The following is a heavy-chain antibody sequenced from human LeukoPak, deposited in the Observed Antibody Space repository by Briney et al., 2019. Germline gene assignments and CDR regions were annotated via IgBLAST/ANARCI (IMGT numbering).Heavy chain of an antibody. J-gene: IGHJ5*02. D-gene: IGHD3-10*01. CDR2: FDPEDGET. CDR1: GYTLTELS. CDR3: ATAPPMVRGVIKVSRWFDP. Sequence: ASVKVSCKVSGYTLTELSMHWVRQAPGKGLEWMGGFDPEDGETIYAQKFQGRVTMTEDTSTDTAYMELSSLRSEDTAVYYCATAPPMVRGVIKVSRWFDPWGQGTLVTVSS. V-gene: IGHV1-24*01.